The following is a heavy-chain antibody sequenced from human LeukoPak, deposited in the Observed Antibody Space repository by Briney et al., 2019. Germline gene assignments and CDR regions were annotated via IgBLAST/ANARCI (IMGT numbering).Heavy chain of an antibody. V-gene: IGHV1-8*01. J-gene: IGHJ4*02. D-gene: IGHD2-15*01. CDR1: GYTFTTYD. Sequence: ASVKVSCKASGYTFTTYDINWVRQATGQGLEWMGYMNPSSGHTGYAQKFQGRVSMTRDTSISTAYMELSSLASEDTAIYCCTRVPREEAAKWGQGTLVTVSS. CDR2: MNPSSGHT. CDR3: TRVPREEAAK.